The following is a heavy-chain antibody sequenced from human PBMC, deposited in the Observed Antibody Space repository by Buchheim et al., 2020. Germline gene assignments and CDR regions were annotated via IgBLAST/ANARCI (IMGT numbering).Heavy chain of an antibody. D-gene: IGHD3-22*01. J-gene: IGHJ6*02. V-gene: IGHV3-30*02. CDR2: IRYDGNNK. CDR3: AKAYYYDSSGYYGDYYYGMDV. CDR1: GFTFISYG. Sequence: QVQLVESGGGVVQPGRSLRLSCAASGFTFISYGMHWVRQAPGKGLEWVAFIRYDGNNKYYADSVKGRFTISRDNAKNTLYLQMSSLRTEDTAVYYCAKAYYYDSSGYYGDYYYGMDVWGQGTT.